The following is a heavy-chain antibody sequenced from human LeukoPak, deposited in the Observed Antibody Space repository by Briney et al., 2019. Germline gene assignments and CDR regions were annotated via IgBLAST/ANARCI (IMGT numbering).Heavy chain of an antibody. CDR1: GFTFSSYA. CDR2: ISSNGGST. D-gene: IGHD1-26*01. Sequence: GGSLRLSYAASGFTFSSYAMHWVRQAPGKGLEYVSAISSNGGSTHYANSVKGRFTISRDNSKNTLYLQMGSLRAEDMAVYYCARDLAPGATEVYYYMDVWGKGTTVTVSS. V-gene: IGHV3-64*01. CDR3: ARDLAPGATEVYYYMDV. J-gene: IGHJ6*03.